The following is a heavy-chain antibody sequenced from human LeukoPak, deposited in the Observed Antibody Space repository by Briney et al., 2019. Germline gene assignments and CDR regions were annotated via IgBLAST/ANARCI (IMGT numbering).Heavy chain of an antibody. V-gene: IGHV1-69*05. CDR2: VIPIFGTA. D-gene: IGHD3-3*01. CDR3: ARTPLRSLEWQGFNRFDP. J-gene: IGHJ5*02. Sequence: SVKVSCKASGGTFSTNAISWVRQAPGQGLEWMGGVIPIFGTANYAQKFQGRVTIITDESSSTAYMELSSLRSEDTAVYYCARTPLRSLEWQGFNRFDPWGQGTLVTVSS. CDR1: GGTFSTNA.